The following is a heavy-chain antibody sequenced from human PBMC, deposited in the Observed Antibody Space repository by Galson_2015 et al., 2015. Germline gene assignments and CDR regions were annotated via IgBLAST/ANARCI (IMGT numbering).Heavy chain of an antibody. J-gene: IGHJ3*02. CDR1: GGSFSGYY. Sequence: SETLSLTCAVYGGSFSGYYWSWIRQPPGKGLEWIGEINHSGSTNYNPSLKSRVTISVDTSKNQFSLKLSSVTAADTAVYYCASLGRGYCSSTSCFFVPDAFDIWGQGTMVTVSS. CDR3: ASLGRGYCSSTSCFFVPDAFDI. CDR2: INHSGST. V-gene: IGHV4-34*01. D-gene: IGHD2-2*01.